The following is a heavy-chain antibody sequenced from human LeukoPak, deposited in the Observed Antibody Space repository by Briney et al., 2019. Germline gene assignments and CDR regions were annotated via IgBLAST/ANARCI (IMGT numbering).Heavy chain of an antibody. V-gene: IGHV3-23*01. D-gene: IGHD2-2*01. CDR3: GIGYCSSTSCYDFDY. CDR1: GFTFSSYA. Sequence: PGGSLRLSCAASGFTFSSYAMSWVRQAPGKGLEWVSAISGSGGSTYYADSVKGRFTTSRDNSKNTLYLQMNSLRAEDTAVYYCGIGYCSSTSCYDFDYWGQGTLVTVSS. CDR2: ISGSGGST. J-gene: IGHJ4*02.